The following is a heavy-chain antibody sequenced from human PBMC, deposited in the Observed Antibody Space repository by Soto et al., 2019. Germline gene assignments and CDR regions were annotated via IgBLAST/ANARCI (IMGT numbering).Heavy chain of an antibody. D-gene: IGHD3-10*01. J-gene: IGHJ6*02. Sequence: QVQLVQSGAEEKKPGASVKVSCKASGYTFTSYAMHWVRQAPGQRLEWMGWINACNGNTKYSQKFQGRVTITRDTSASTAYMELSSLRSEDTAVYYCSGSYSYYGMDVWGQGTTVTVSS. CDR1: GYTFTSYA. V-gene: IGHV1-3*05. CDR2: INACNGNT. CDR3: SGSYSYYGMDV.